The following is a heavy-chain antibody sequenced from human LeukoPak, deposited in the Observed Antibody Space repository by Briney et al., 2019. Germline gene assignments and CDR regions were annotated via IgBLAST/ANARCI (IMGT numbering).Heavy chain of an antibody. CDR2: IYSGGST. CDR1: GFTVSSNY. V-gene: IGHV3-53*01. D-gene: IGHD3-3*01. Sequence: GGSLRLSCAASGFTVSSNYMSWVRQAPGKGLEWVSVIYSGGSTYYADSVKGRFTISRDNAKNSLYLQMNSLRAEDTAVYYCARDRAITIFGVVIIWFDPWGQGTLVTVSS. CDR3: ARDRAITIFGVVIIWFDP. J-gene: IGHJ5*02.